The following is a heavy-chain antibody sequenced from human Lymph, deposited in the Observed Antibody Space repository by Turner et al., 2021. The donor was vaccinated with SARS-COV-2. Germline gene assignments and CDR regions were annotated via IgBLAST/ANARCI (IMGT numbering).Heavy chain of an antibody. V-gene: IGHV1-2*02. CDR3: ARDVERYNDFWSGYSGGYGMDV. CDR2: INPNSGGT. D-gene: IGHD3-3*01. J-gene: IGHJ6*02. CDR1: VSTFTGSY. Sequence: QVQLVQSGAEVKKPGASAKVSCKASVSTFTGSYMHWVRQAPGQGLEWMGWINPNSGGTNYAQKFQGRVTMTRDTSISAAYMELSRLRSDDTAVYYCARDVERYNDFWSGYSGGYGMDVWGQGTTVTVSS.